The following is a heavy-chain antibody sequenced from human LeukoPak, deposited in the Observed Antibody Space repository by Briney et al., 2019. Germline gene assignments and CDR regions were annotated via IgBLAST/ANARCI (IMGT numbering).Heavy chain of an antibody. CDR2: IIPIFGTA. J-gene: IGHJ4*02. V-gene: IGHV1-69*05. CDR3: ARGGITTSYYFDY. Sequence: SVKVSCKAFGGTFSSYAISWVRQAPGQGLEWMGGIIPIFGTANYAQKFQGRVTITTDESTSTAYMELSSLRSEDTAVYYCARGGITTSYYFDYWGQGTLVTVSS. CDR1: GGTFSSYA. D-gene: IGHD3-22*01.